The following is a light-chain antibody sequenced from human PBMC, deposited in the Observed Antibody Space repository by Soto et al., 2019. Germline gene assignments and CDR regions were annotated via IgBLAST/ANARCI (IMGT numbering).Light chain of an antibody. CDR3: QSYDTPVYV. CDR1: SSNIGAGYD. Sequence: VLTQPPSVSGAPGQRVTISCTGSSSNIGAGYDVHWYQQLPGAAPKLLIYGNSNRPSGVPDRFSGSRSGTSASLAITGLQPEDEADYYCQSYDTPVYVFGGGTKVTVL. J-gene: IGLJ1*01. V-gene: IGLV1-40*01. CDR2: GNS.